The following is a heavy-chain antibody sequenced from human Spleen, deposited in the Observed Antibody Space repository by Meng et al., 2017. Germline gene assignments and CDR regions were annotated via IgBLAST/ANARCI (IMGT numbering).Heavy chain of an antibody. Sequence: QVQLVQSGSELKNPWASMKVSCKASGYTFTRHAINWVRQAPGQGLEWMGWMNTKTGNPTYAQGFTGRFVFSLDTSVSTAYLQISSLKAEDTAMYYCARDDNGAPDYWGQGTLVTVSS. V-gene: IGHV7-4-1*02. CDR3: ARDDNGAPDY. CDR1: GYTFTRHA. D-gene: IGHD1-14*01. CDR2: MNTKTGNP. J-gene: IGHJ4*02.